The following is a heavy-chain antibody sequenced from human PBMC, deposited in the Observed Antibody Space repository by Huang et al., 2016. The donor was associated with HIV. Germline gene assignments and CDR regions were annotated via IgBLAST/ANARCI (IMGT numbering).Heavy chain of an antibody. CDR1: GFSFKSYN. CDR3: AKDRSGGSYYFDS. V-gene: IGHV3-30*18. CDR2: ISYDGNNK. Sequence: QVHLVESGGGVVQPGRSLRLSCAASGFSFKSYNMHWGRQAPGKGLEWVAGISYDGNNKYYPDALRGRFAISRDNSKTALYLEMNSLRADDTAVYFCAKDRSGGSYYFDSWGRGTLVTVSS. D-gene: IGHD1-26*01. J-gene: IGHJ4*02.